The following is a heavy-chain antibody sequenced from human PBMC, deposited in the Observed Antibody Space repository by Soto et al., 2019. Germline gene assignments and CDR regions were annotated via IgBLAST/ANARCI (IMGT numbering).Heavy chain of an antibody. V-gene: IGHV1-2*02. J-gene: IGHJ6*02. CDR1: GYTFTAYY. CDR3: ARQGSGSEYPQYFYYGMDV. D-gene: IGHD5-12*01. CDR2: INPNSGVA. Sequence: VELVQSGAEVEKPGAAVRISCKTSGYTFTAYYIHWVRQAPGQGLKWMGWINPNSGVANYAQKFQGRVTMTRDTSISTVYMELTKMRSEDTTIYYCARQGSGSEYPQYFYYGMDVWGQGTTAAASS.